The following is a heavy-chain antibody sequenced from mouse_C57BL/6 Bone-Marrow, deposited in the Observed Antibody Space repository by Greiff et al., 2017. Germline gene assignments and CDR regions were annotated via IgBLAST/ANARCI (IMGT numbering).Heavy chain of an antibody. CDR2: INPNYGTT. Sequence: VQLQQSGPELVKPGASVKISCKASGYSFTDYNMNWVKQSNGKSLEWMGVINPNYGTTSYNQKFKGTATLTVDQSSSKAYMQLNSLTSEDSAVYYCAIGDYGSSYGYYAMDYWGQGTSVTVSS. V-gene: IGHV1-39*01. CDR3: AIGDYGSSYGYYAMDY. CDR1: GYSFTDYN. J-gene: IGHJ4*01. D-gene: IGHD1-1*01.